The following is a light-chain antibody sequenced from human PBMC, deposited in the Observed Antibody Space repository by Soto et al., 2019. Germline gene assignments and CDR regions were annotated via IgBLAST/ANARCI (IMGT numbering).Light chain of an antibody. J-gene: IGLJ2*01. CDR1: TSNVVNNA. CDR3: AAWDDSLNGVV. Sequence: QSVLSQPPSVSAAPGQRVTISCSGRTSNVVNNAVNWYQQFPGKAPKLLIYYDDLLASGVSDRFSGSKFGTSASLAISGLQSEDEADYYCAAWDDSLNGVVFGGGTKVTVL. V-gene: IGLV1-36*01. CDR2: YDD.